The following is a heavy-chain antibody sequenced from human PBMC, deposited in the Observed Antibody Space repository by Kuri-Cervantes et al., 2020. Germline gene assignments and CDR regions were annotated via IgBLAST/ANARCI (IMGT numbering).Heavy chain of an antibody. J-gene: IGHJ6*04. V-gene: IGHV1-46*01. Sequence: ASVKVSCKASGYTFTSYCMHWVRQAPGQGLEWMGVINTSGGGTSYAQKFQGRVTMTSDTSTTTVYMELSSLRSEDTAVYYCARPHCSSTSCNLSPCRGHMDVWGKGTTVTVSS. CDR1: GYTFTSYC. D-gene: IGHD2-2*01. CDR2: INTSGGGT. CDR3: ARPHCSSTSCNLSPCRGHMDV.